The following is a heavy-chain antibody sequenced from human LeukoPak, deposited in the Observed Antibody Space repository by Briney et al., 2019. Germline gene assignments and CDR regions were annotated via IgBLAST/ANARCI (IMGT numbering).Heavy chain of an antibody. D-gene: IGHD1-26*01. CDR1: GYTFSSYG. Sequence: ASVKVSCKASGYTFSSYGISWVRQAPGQGLEWMGWISGYSGNTNYAQKLQGRVTMTTDTSTRTAYMELRSLGSDDTAVYYCARDGVRWELPSAFDIWGQGTMVTVSS. J-gene: IGHJ3*02. CDR2: ISGYSGNT. V-gene: IGHV1-18*01. CDR3: ARDGVRWELPSAFDI.